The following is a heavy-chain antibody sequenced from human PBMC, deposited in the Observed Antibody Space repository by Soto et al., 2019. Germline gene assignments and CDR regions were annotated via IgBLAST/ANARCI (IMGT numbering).Heavy chain of an antibody. D-gene: IGHD3-3*01. CDR3: TRPGLRFLEWSYGDY. CDR2: IRSKAYGGTT. J-gene: IGHJ4*02. CDR1: GFTFGDYA. Sequence: GGSLRLFCTASGFTFGDYAMSWFRQAPGKGLEWVGFIRSKAYGGTTEYAETVKGRFTISRDDSKSIAYLQMNSLKTEDTAVYYCTRPGLRFLEWSYGDYWGQGTLVTVSS. V-gene: IGHV3-49*03.